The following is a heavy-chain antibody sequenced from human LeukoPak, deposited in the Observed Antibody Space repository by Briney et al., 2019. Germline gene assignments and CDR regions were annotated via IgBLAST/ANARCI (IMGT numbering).Heavy chain of an antibody. V-gene: IGHV1-2*02. D-gene: IGHD3-16*01. CDR2: INSNSGGT. J-gene: IGHJ4*02. Sequence: ASVKVSCKASGYTFTDYYMHWVRQAPGQGLEWMRWINSNSGGTNYAQKFQGRVTMTRDTSISTAYMELSSLRSDDTAVYYCARVLVPAGGGVVDYWGQGTLVTVSS. CDR3: ARVLVPAGGGVVDY. CDR1: GYTFTDYY.